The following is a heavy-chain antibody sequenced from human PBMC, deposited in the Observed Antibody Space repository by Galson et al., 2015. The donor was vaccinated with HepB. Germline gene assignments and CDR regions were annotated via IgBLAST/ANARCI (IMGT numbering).Heavy chain of an antibody. V-gene: IGHV1-69*04. CDR1: GGTFSSYA. CDR3: ARDGYCSGGSCPA. CDR2: IIPILGIA. D-gene: IGHD2-15*01. Sequence: SVKVSCKASGGTFSSYAISWVRQAPGQGLEWMGRIIPILGIANYAQKFQGRVTITADKSTSTAYMELSSLRSEDTAVYYCARDGYCSGGSCPAWGQGTLVTVSS. J-gene: IGHJ5*02.